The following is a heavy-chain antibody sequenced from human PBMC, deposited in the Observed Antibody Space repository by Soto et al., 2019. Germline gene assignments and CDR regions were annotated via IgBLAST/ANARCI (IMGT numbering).Heavy chain of an antibody. CDR1: GGSISSGGYY. Sequence: SETLSLTCTVSGGSISSGGYYWSWIRQHPGKGLEWIGYIYYCGSTYYNPSLKSRVTISVDTSKNQFSLKLSSVTAADTAVYYCAREIDQDCSSTSCYSQGDPEYNWFDPWGQGTLVTVSS. J-gene: IGHJ5*02. CDR2: IYYCGST. D-gene: IGHD2-2*01. CDR3: AREIDQDCSSTSCYSQGDPEYNWFDP. V-gene: IGHV4-31*03.